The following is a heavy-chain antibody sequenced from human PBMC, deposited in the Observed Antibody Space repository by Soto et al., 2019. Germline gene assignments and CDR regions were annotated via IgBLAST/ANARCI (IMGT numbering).Heavy chain of an antibody. J-gene: IGHJ3*02. CDR2: ISAYNGNT. D-gene: IGHD3-16*02. V-gene: IGHV1-18*01. CDR1: GYTFTSYG. Sequence: QVQLVQSGAEVKKPGASVKVSCKASGYTFTSYGISWVRQAPGQGLEWMGWISAYNGNTNYAQKLQGRVTMTTDTCTSTAYMELRSLRSDDTAVYYCARVYDYIWGSYRSKADAFDIWGQGTMVTVSS. CDR3: ARVYDYIWGSYRSKADAFDI.